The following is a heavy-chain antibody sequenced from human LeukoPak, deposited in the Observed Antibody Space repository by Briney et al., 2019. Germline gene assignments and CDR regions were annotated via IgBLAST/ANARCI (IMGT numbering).Heavy chain of an antibody. V-gene: IGHV3-23*01. D-gene: IGHD6-13*01. J-gene: IGHJ4*02. CDR2: ISGSGGST. Sequence: GGSLRLSCAASGFTFSDYYMSWIRQAPGKGLEWVSAISGSGGSTYYADSVKGRFTISRDNSKNTLYLQMNSPRAEDTAVYYCAKAVWQLVGGYYFDYWGQGTLVTVSS. CDR3: AKAVWQLVGGYYFDY. CDR1: GFTFSDYY.